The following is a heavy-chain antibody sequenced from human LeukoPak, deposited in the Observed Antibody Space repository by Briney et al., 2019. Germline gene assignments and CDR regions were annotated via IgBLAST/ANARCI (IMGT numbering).Heavy chain of an antibody. V-gene: IGHV3-30-3*01. CDR3: AKREGYPSYHFDY. CDR2: ISYDGSNK. D-gene: IGHD5-12*01. CDR1: GFTFSSHA. J-gene: IGHJ4*02. Sequence: GGSLRLSCVASGFTFSSHAMHWVRQAPGKGLEWVAVISYDGSNKYYADSVKGRFTISRDNSKNTLYLQMNSLRAEDTAVYYCAKREGYPSYHFDYWGQGTLVTVSS.